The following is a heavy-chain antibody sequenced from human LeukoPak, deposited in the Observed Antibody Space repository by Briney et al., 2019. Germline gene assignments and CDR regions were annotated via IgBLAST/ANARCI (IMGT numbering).Heavy chain of an antibody. J-gene: IGHJ5*02. Sequence: GGSLRLSCAASGFTFSSYAMTRVRQAPGKGLEWVSGISGGGGSTYYADSVKGRFTITRDNSKNTLYLQMNSLRAEDTAVYYCAKSGIAAADTTWFDPWGQGTLVTVSS. V-gene: IGHV3-23*01. CDR3: AKSGIAAADTTWFDP. CDR1: GFTFSSYA. CDR2: ISGGGGST. D-gene: IGHD6-13*01.